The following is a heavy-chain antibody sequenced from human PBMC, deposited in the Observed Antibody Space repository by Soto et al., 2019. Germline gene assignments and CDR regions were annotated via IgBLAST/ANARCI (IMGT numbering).Heavy chain of an antibody. CDR1: GFTFSRFE. CDR3: TRAAWFPYLSFY. Sequence: PGGSLRLSCASSGFTFSRFELHWVRQAPGKGLEWISYISSSGSTAYYASSVEGRFTISRDNANNSVYLQMDSLRAEDTALYYCTRAAWFPYLSFYWGQGALVTVSS. J-gene: IGHJ4*02. CDR2: ISSSGSTA. V-gene: IGHV3-48*03. D-gene: IGHD3-10*01.